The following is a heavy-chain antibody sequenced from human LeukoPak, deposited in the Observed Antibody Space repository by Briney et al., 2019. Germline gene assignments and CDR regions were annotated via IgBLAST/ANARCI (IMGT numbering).Heavy chain of an antibody. CDR1: GYTFTSHG. CDR2: ISAYNGDT. CDR3: ARGGSGSYYDY. D-gene: IGHD3-10*01. J-gene: IGHJ4*02. Sequence: ASVKVTCKASGYTFTSHGITWVRLAPGQGFEWMGWISAYNGDTKYPETSQVRVTLTTDTSTNTVYMELRNLKSDDTAVYYCARGGSGSYYDYWGQGTLITVSS. V-gene: IGHV1-18*01.